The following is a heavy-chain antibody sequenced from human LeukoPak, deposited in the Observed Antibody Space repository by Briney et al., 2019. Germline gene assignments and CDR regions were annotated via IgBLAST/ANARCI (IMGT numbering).Heavy chain of an antibody. D-gene: IGHD3-22*01. CDR1: GGSFSGYY. J-gene: IGHJ4*02. V-gene: IGHV4-34*01. CDR2: INHSGST. Sequence: KPSETLPLTCAVYGGSFSGYYWSWIRQPPGKGLEWIGEINHSGSTNYNPSLKSRVTISVDTSKNQFSLKLSSVTAADTAVYYCARGVVSYDSSGYGNWGQGTLVTVSS. CDR3: ARGVVSYDSSGYGN.